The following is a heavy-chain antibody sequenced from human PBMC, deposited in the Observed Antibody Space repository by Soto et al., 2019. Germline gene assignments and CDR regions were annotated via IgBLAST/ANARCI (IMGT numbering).Heavy chain of an antibody. Sequence: GGSLRLSCAASGFTFSSYGMHWVRQAPGKGLEWVAVIWYDGSNKYYADSVKGRFTISRDNSKNTLYLQMNSLRAEDTAVYYCARDEQKVVVAATYYYGMDVWGQGTTVTVSS. V-gene: IGHV3-33*01. CDR2: IWYDGSNK. CDR3: ARDEQKVVVAATYYYGMDV. D-gene: IGHD2-15*01. CDR1: GFTFSSYG. J-gene: IGHJ6*02.